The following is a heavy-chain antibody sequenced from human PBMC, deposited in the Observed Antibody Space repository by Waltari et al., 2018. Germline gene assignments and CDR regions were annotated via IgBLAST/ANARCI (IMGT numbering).Heavy chain of an antibody. V-gene: IGHV4-34*01. D-gene: IGHD3-10*01. CDR3: ARELQILWFRDRGHWFDP. J-gene: IGHJ5*02. Sequence: QVQLQQWGAGLLKPSETLSLTCAVYGGSFSGYYWSWIRQPPGKGLEWIGEINHSGSTNYNPSLKSRVTISVDTSKNQFSLKLSSVTAADTAVYYCARELQILWFRDRGHWFDPWGQGTLVTVSS. CDR2: INHSGST. CDR1: GGSFSGYY.